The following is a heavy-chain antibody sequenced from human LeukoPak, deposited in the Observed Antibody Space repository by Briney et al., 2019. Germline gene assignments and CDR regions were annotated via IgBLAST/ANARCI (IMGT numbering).Heavy chain of an antibody. CDR1: GFTFSSDW. J-gene: IGHJ4*02. CDR3: ARDPSRGYTYGYGDY. CDR2: IKQDGSEK. D-gene: IGHD5-18*01. V-gene: IGHV3-7*01. Sequence: GGSLRLSCAASGFTFSSDWMNWFRQPPGKGLEWVANIKQDGSEKYYVDSVKGRFTISRDNAKNSLYLQMNSLRAEDTGVYYCARDPSRGYTYGYGDYWGQGILVTVSS.